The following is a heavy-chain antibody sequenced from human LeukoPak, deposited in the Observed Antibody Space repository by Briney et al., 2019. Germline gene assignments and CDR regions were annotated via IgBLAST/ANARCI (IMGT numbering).Heavy chain of an antibody. CDR3: ARVDDYGGNSVGY. V-gene: IGHV1-46*01. CDR1: GYSFTTYY. CDR2: INPRDKTT. J-gene: IGHJ4*02. Sequence: ASVKVSCNASGYSFTTYYMHWVRQAPGQGLEWMGTINPRDKTTSYAQKFQGTVTMTRDTSTSTVCMELSSLRSEDTAVYYCARVDDYGGNSVGYWGQGTLVTVSS. D-gene: IGHD4-23*01.